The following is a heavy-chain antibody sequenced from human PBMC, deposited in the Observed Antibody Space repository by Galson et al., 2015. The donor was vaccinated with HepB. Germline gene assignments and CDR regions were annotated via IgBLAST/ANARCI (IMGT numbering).Heavy chain of an antibody. D-gene: IGHD2-2*01. CDR3: ARVWCNSSSCYAGWFDP. CDR2: VSSSGTTI. Sequence: SLRLSCAASGFTLSSYNMNWVRQAPGKGLEWISYVSSSGTTIYYADSVKGRFTISRDNAKNSLYLQMNSLRAEDTAVYYCARVWCNSSSCYAGWFDPWGQGTLATVSS. CDR1: GFTLSSYN. V-gene: IGHV3-48*01. J-gene: IGHJ5*02.